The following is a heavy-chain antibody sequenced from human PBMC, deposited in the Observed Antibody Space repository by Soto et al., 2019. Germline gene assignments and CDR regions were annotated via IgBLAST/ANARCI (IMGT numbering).Heavy chain of an antibody. D-gene: IGHD5-18*01. Sequence: SETLSLTCTVSGGSISSYYWSWIRQPPGKGLEWIGYIYYSGSTNYNPSLKSRVTISVDTSTNQFSPKLSSVTAADTAVYYCERLPAMGCMDVWGQGNTVTVSS. J-gene: IGHJ6*02. V-gene: IGHV4-59*01. CDR2: IYYSGST. CDR3: ERLPAMGCMDV. CDR1: GGSISSYY.